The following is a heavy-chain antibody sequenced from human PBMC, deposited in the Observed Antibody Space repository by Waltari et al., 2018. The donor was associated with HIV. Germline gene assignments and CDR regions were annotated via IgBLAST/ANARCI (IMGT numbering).Heavy chain of an antibody. CDR1: GRSFTGYC. V-gene: IGHV4-34*01. CDR3: ARGPYVFDTGGVALVRGESSLFFFLSVLLQLTFFLFFSAF. CDR2: ICPNTGS. Sequence: QVKLQHRGAGPLKPSESPSLTCAVHGRSFTGYCWTWVRPSPGKGLAWIGEICPNTGSDYNPSLKSRVTISEDTSKNQFSLKLTSVTAADTAVYYCARGPYVFDTGGVALVRGESSLFFFLSVLLQLTFFLFFSAF. J-gene: IGHJ3*01. D-gene: IGHD2-8*02.